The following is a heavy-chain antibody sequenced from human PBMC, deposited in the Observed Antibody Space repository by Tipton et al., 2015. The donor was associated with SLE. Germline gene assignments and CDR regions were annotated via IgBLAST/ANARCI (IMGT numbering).Heavy chain of an antibody. V-gene: IGHV3-23*01. Sequence: SLRLSCAASGFPVSNYAMTWVRQAPGKGLQWVSSISGSGGSTFYADSVKGRFTISRDNSNNRLYLQMNSLRGEDTAVYYCAREREEVTGDYNWFDPWGQGTLVTVPS. CDR3: AREREEVTGDYNWFDP. CDR1: GFPVSNYA. J-gene: IGHJ5*02. CDR2: ISGSGGST. D-gene: IGHD1-20*01.